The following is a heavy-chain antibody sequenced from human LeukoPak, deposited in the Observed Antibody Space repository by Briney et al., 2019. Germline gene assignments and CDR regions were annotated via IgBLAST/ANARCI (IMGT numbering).Heavy chain of an antibody. CDR3: AKEWRAYCGGDCPNYFDY. D-gene: IGHD2-21*02. J-gene: IGHJ4*02. CDR1: GFTFSTFA. V-gene: IGHV3-30-3*01. Sequence: GRSLRLSCAASGFTFSTFAIHWVRQAPGKGLEWVAVISHEGVNKYYADSVKGRFTISRDNSRNTLYLQMNSLRPKDTAVYYCAKEWRAYCGGDCPNYFDYWGQGTLVTVSS. CDR2: ISHEGVNK.